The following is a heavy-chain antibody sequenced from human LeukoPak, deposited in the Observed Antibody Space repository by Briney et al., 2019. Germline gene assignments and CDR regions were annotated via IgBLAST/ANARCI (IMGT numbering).Heavy chain of an antibody. Sequence: GGSLRLSCAASGFTFSDYYMSWNRQAPGKGLEWVSYISSSGSTIYYADSVKGRFTISRDNAKNSLYLQMNSLRAEDTAVYYCARVEFDYYDSSGPRAYYYGMDVWGQGTTVTVSS. D-gene: IGHD3-22*01. V-gene: IGHV3-11*01. J-gene: IGHJ6*02. CDR2: ISSSGSTI. CDR3: ARVEFDYYDSSGPRAYYYGMDV. CDR1: GFTFSDYY.